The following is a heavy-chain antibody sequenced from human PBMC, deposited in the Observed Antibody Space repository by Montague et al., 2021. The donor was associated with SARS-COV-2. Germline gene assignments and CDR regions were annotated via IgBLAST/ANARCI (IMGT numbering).Heavy chain of an antibody. V-gene: IGHV4-34*01. CDR1: GGPFSGYY. J-gene: IGHJ4*02. CDR2: INHSGST. CDR3: AREVGRGYSGYEGEY. D-gene: IGHD5-12*01. Sequence: SETLSLTCAVYGGPFSGYYWSWICQPPGKGLEWIGEINHSGSTNYNPSLKSRVTISVDTSKNQFSLKLSSVTAADTAVYYCAREVGRGYSGYEGEYWGQGTLVTVSS.